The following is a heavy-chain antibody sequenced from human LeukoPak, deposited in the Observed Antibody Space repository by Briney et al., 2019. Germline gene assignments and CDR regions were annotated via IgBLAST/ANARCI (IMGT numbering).Heavy chain of an antibody. Sequence: PGGSLRLSCTASGFTFNLYNLNWVRQAPGKGLEWVSSISTTSGFVDYADSVRGRFTISRDNAKNTLYLQMNSLRAEDTAMYYCARDQGEQQLVDWYFDYWGQGTLVTVSS. V-gene: IGHV3-21*01. CDR3: ARDQGEQQLVDWYFDY. CDR2: ISTTSGFV. CDR1: GFTFNLYN. J-gene: IGHJ4*02. D-gene: IGHD6-13*01.